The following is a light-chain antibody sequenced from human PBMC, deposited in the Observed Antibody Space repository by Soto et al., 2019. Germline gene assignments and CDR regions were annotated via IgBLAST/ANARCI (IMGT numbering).Light chain of an antibody. J-gene: IGKJ1*01. CDR1: QYIHNY. Sequence: DIQMTQSPSTLSASVGDRVTITCRASQYIHNYLTWYQQKPGEAPKLLIYEAANLESGVPSRFSGSGTGTEFTLTISSLQPDDFATYSGQQSNNYPWTFGQGTRVEI. CDR2: EAA. CDR3: QQSNNYPWT. V-gene: IGKV1-5*03.